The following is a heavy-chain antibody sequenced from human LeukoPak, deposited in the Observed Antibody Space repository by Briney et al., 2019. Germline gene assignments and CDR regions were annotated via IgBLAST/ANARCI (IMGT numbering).Heavy chain of an antibody. V-gene: IGHV3-30*05. J-gene: IGHJ4*02. Sequence: GGSLRLSCAASGFTFSNYGMHWVRQAPGKGLEWVAVISYDGSNKYYADSVKGRFTISRDNSKNTLYLQMNSLRAEDTAVYYCARDRWGRTYSSSWSEYYFDYRGQGTLVTVSS. CDR3: ARDRWGRTYSSSWSEYYFDY. CDR2: ISYDGSNK. CDR1: GFTFSNYG. D-gene: IGHD6-13*01.